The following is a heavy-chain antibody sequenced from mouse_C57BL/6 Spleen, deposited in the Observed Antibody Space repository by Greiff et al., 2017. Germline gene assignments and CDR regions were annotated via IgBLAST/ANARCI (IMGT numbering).Heavy chain of an antibody. CDR3: ARRDWDVLYFEV. CDR2: INPGSGGT. D-gene: IGHD4-1*01. Sequence: VKLMESGAELVRPGTSVKVSCKASGYAFTNYLIEWVKQRPGQGLEWIGVINPGSGGTNYNEKFKGKATLTADKSSSTAYMQLSSLTSEDSAVYFGARRDWDVLYFEVWGTGTTGTVSS. J-gene: IGHJ1*03. V-gene: IGHV1-54*01. CDR1: GYAFTNYL.